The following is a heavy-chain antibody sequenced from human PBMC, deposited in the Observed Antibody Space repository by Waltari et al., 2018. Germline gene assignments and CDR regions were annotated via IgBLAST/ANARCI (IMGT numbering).Heavy chain of an antibody. J-gene: IGHJ3*02. CDR3: ARVMNSGYDRDAFDI. Sequence: QVQLVQSGAEVKKPGSSVKVSCKASGGTFSSYAISWVRQAPGQGLEWMGRIIPVFGTANYAQKFQGRVTITADKSTSTAYMELSSLRSEDTAVYYCARVMNSGYDRDAFDIWGQGTMVTVSS. V-gene: IGHV1-69*08. D-gene: IGHD5-12*01. CDR1: GGTFSSYA. CDR2: IIPVFGTA.